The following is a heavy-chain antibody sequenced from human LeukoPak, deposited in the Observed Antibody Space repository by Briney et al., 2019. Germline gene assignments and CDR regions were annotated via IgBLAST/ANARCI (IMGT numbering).Heavy chain of an antibody. J-gene: IGHJ3*02. CDR1: GGSISSYY. V-gene: IGHV4-59*01. CDR2: IYYSGST. D-gene: IGHD3-10*01. CDR3: ARSSYYDGSGSYYHAFDI. Sequence: SETLSLTCTVSGGSISSYYWNWIRQPPGKGLEWIGYIYYSGSTNHNPSLRSRVTISVDTSNNQFSLKLSSVTAADTAVYYCARSSYYDGSGSYYHAFDIWGQGTMVTVSS.